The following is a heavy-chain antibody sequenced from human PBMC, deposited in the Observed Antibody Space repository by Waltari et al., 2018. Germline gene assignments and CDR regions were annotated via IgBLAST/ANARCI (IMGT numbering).Heavy chain of an antibody. CDR1: GGSISSGGYY. CDR3: AGRYYDFWSGPYNWFDP. J-gene: IGHJ5*02. Sequence: QVQLQESGPGLVKPSQTLSLTCPVSGGSISSGGYYWSWIRQHQGKGLEWIGYIYHSGSTYYNPSLKSRVTISVDRSKNQFSLKLSSVTAADTAVYYCAGRYYDFWSGPYNWFDPWGQGTLVTVSS. CDR2: IYHSGST. D-gene: IGHD3-3*01. V-gene: IGHV4-31*09.